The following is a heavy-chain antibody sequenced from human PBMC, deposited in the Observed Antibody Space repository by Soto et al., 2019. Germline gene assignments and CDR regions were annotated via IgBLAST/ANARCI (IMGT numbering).Heavy chain of an antibody. Sequence: GRSLNLSSGASGFTFSSYGMHWVRQAPGKGLEWVAVISYDGSNKYYADSVKGRFTISRDNSKNTLYLQMNSLRAEDTAAYYCAKFNMVRGVHPFCGQGTLVTVSS. CDR1: GFTFSSYG. V-gene: IGHV3-30*18. J-gene: IGHJ4*02. D-gene: IGHD3-10*01. CDR3: AKFNMVRGVHPF. CDR2: ISYDGSNK.